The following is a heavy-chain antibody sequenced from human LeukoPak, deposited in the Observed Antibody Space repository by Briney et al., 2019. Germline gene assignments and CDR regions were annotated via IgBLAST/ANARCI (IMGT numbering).Heavy chain of an antibody. J-gene: IGHJ4*02. CDR2: IYSSGST. D-gene: IGHD3-22*01. CDR1: GGSISSYY. CDR3: ARVRDNSGYYPFDY. Sequence: PSETLSLTCTVSGGSISSYYWSWIRQPAGKGLDWIGRIYSSGSTNYNPSLKSRVTMSVDTSRNQFSLKLSSVTAADTAVYYCARVRDNSGYYPFDYWGQGILVTVSS. V-gene: IGHV4-4*07.